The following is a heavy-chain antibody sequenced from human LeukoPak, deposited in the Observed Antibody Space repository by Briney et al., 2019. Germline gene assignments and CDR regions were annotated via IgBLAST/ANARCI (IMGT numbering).Heavy chain of an antibody. CDR2: IYYSGST. CDR1: SGSISSGDYY. J-gene: IGHJ4*02. V-gene: IGHV4-30-4*08. D-gene: IGHD6-19*01. CDR3: ARTKYSSGWYVVRSGDPFDY. Sequence: PSETLSLTCTVSSGSISSGDYYWTWIRQPPGKGLEWIGYIYYSGSTYYNPSLKSRVTISVDTSKNQFSLKLSSVTAADTAMYYCARTKYSSGWYVVRSGDPFDYWGQGTLVTVSS.